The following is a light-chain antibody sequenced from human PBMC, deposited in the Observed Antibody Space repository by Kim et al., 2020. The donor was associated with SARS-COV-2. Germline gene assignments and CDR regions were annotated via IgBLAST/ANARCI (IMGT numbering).Light chain of an antibody. Sequence: RVTTSCTGSSSNIGAGYNVHWYQQLPGTAPKLLIYGNNNRPSGVPDRFSGSNSGTSASLTITGLLAEDEADYYCQSFDSRLTGWAFGGGTKVTVL. CDR1: SSNIGAGYN. J-gene: IGLJ3*02. V-gene: IGLV1-40*01. CDR3: QSFDSRLTGWA. CDR2: GNN.